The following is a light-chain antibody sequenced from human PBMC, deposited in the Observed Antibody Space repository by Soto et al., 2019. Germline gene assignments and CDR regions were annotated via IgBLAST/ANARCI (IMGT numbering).Light chain of an antibody. Sequence: DIQMTQSPSFLSPSIAGRVTIXCRASQVISTSLAWYQVKPGKAPKLLIYAASTLESGVPSRFSATVSGTEFSLTITSLQPEDFATYYCQQLFDSPITFGQGTRLEIK. CDR3: QQLFDSPIT. CDR2: AAS. CDR1: QVISTS. V-gene: IGKV1-9*01. J-gene: IGKJ5*01.